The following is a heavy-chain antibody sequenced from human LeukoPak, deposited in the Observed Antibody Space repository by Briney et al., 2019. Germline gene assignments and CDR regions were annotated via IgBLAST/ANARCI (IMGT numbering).Heavy chain of an antibody. CDR1: GFPFGDYA. CDR3: AKDLASLYDAFNV. D-gene: IGHD2/OR15-2a*01. Sequence: GGSLILSCAASGFPFGDYAMDWVRQAPGKGLEWVSLISGDGGRTFYADSVKGRFTISRDNSKNSLYLQMNSLRTEDSALYYCAKDLASLYDAFNVWGQGTMVTVSS. J-gene: IGHJ3*01. CDR2: ISGDGGRT. V-gene: IGHV3-43*02.